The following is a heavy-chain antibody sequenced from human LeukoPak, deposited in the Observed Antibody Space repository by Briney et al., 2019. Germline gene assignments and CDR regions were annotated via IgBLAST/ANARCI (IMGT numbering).Heavy chain of an antibody. J-gene: IGHJ4*02. D-gene: IGHD6-13*01. CDR3: AHISSSWPDY. Sequence: PGGSLRLSCAASGLTFSSYAMSWVRQAPGKGLEWVSAISGSGGSTYYADSVKGRFTISRDNSKNTLYLQIDSPRAKDAAVYYCAHISSSWPDYWGQGTLVTVSS. CDR1: GLTFSSYA. V-gene: IGHV3-23*01. CDR2: ISGSGGST.